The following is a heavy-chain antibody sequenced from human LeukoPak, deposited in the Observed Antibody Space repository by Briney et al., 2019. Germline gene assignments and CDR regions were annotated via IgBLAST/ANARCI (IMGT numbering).Heavy chain of an antibody. CDR1: GFSFSTYG. D-gene: IGHD6-13*01. Sequence: GGSLRLSCAASGFSFSTYGMHWVRQAPGKGLEWVTVISYDGSDKYYADSVKGRFTISRDNSRNTLYLQMNSLRAEDTAVYYCAKRGGTSWSSFDYWGQGTLVAVSS. V-gene: IGHV3-30*18. CDR2: ISYDGSDK. CDR3: AKRGGTSWSSFDY. J-gene: IGHJ4*02.